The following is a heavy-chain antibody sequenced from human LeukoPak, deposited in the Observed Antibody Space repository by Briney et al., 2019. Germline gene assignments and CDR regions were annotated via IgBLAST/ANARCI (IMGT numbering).Heavy chain of an antibody. CDR3: TTRRGFELFFDL. D-gene: IGHD3-10*01. Sequence: SETLSLTCTVSGPFIKTYYWSWIRQVPGKGLEWIGHIYDSGNTNYNPSLKSRVTILADTSKSQFSLKLNSVTAADTAVYFCTTRRGFELFFDLWGQGTRVTVSS. CDR2: IYDSGNT. V-gene: IGHV4-59*01. CDR1: GPFIKTYY. J-gene: IGHJ4*02.